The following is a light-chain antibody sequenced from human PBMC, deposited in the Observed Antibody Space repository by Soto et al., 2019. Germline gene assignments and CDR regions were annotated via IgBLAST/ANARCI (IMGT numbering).Light chain of an antibody. Sequence: QSALTQPASVSGSPGQSITISCTGTSSDVGGYNYVSWYQQYPGKAPKLMIYDVSNRPSGVSNRISGSKSGNTASLTISGLQAEDEADYYCNSYTSRSSSTYVFGTGTKLTVL. V-gene: IGLV2-14*01. CDR2: DVS. CDR3: NSYTSRSSSTYV. CDR1: SSDVGGYNY. J-gene: IGLJ1*01.